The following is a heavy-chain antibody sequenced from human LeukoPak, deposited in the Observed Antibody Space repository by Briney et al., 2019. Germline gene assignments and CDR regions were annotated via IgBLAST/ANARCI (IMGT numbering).Heavy chain of an antibody. CDR2: ISYDGTNK. J-gene: IGHJ2*01. CDR1: GFNFRSYG. D-gene: IGHD4-17*01. CDR3: AKVGTTVTTHWYFDV. V-gene: IGHV3-30*18. Sequence: PGGSLRLSCAASGFNFRSYGMHWVRQAPGKGLEWVTVISYDGTNKYFAESVKGRFSISRDNSKNTLYLQMNSLRSEDTAVYYCAKVGTTVTTHWYFDVWGRGTLVTVSS.